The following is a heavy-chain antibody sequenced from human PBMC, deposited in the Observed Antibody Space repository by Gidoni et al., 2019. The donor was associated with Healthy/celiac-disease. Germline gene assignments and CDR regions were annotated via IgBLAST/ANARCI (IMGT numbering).Heavy chain of an antibody. CDR2: INHSGST. D-gene: IGHD2-2*01. J-gene: IGHJ6*03. V-gene: IGHV4-34*01. CDR3: ARGRAVVVPAAMDV. CDR1: GGSFSGYY. Sequence: QVQLQQWGAGLLKPSETLSLTCAVYGGSFSGYYWSWIRQPPGKGLEWIGEINHSGSTNYNPSLKSRVTISVDTSKNQFSLKLSSVTAADTAVYYCARGRAVVVPAAMDVWGKGTTVTVSS.